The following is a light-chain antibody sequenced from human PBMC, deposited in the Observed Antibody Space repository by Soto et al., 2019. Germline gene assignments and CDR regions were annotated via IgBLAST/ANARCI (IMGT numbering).Light chain of an antibody. Sequence: EVVMTQSPLSLPVTLGQPASISCRSSQSLVYSDGNTYLNWFQQRPGQSPRRLIYQVSNRDSGVPDRFSGSGSGTDFTLKISRAEAEDVGVYYCVQGTHWPFGQGTKVEIK. V-gene: IGKV2-30*01. CDR1: QSLVYSDGNTY. CDR2: QVS. CDR3: VQGTHWP. J-gene: IGKJ1*01.